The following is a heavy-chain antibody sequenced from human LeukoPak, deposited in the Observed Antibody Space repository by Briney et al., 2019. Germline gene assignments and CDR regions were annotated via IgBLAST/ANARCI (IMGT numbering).Heavy chain of an antibody. CDR1: GGSISSYY. D-gene: IGHD5-12*01. V-gene: IGHV4-59*08. J-gene: IGHJ4*02. Sequence: SETLSLTCTVSGGSISSYYWSWIRQPPGKGLEWIGYIYYSGSTNYNPSLKSRVTISVDTSKNQFSLKLSSVTAADTAVYYCARHRDIVATTEGYYFDYWGQGTLVTVSS. CDR3: ARHRDIVATTEGYYFDY. CDR2: IYYSGST.